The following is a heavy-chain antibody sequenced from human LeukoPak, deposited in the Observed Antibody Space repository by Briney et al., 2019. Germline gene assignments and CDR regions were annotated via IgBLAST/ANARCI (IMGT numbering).Heavy chain of an antibody. CDR1: GFTFSSYW. J-gene: IGHJ6*03. V-gene: IGHV3-7*01. CDR3: ARIIAAAWRFYYYYYMDV. D-gene: IGHD6-13*01. Sequence: PGGSLRLSCAASGFTFSSYWMSWVRQAPGKGLEWVANIKQDGSEKYYVDSVKGRFTISRDNAKNSLYLQMNSLRAEDTAVYYCARIIAAAWRFYYYYYMDVWGKGTTVTISS. CDR2: IKQDGSEK.